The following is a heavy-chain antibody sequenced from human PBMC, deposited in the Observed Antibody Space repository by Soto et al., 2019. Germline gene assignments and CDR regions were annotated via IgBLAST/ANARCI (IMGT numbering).Heavy chain of an antibody. V-gene: IGHV4-30-4*01. CDR2: IYYSGST. Sequence: QVQLQESGPGLVKPSQTLSLTCTVSGGSISSGDYYWSWIRQPPGKGLEWIGYIYYSGSTYYNPSLKSRAHRAVGTPKNQFSLKLSSVTAADTAVYYCARALDAPVFGAAPPDVWGQGTTVTVSS. CDR3: ARALDAPVFGAAPPDV. J-gene: IGHJ6*02. CDR1: GGSISSGDYY. D-gene: IGHD3-3*01.